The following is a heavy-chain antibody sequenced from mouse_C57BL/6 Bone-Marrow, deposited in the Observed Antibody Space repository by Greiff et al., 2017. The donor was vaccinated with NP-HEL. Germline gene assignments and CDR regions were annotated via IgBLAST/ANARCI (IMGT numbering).Heavy chain of an antibody. CDR2: IYPGGGNT. CDR3: ARDYYGSSYLDY. V-gene: IGHV1-9*01. D-gene: IGHD1-1*01. J-gene: IGHJ2*01. Sequence: QVHVQQSGAELMKPGASVKLSCTATGYTFTGHSIEWVKQRPGHGLEWIGEIYPGGGNTSYNEKFKGKATFTADTSSNTAYMQLSSLTTEDSAIYYCARDYYGSSYLDYGGQGTTPTVSS. CDR1: GYTFTGHS.